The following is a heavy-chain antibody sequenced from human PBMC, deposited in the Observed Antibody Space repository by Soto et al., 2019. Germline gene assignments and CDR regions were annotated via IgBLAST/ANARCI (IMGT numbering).Heavy chain of an antibody. Sequence: QITLKESGPTLVQPTQTLTLTCTFSGFSLSTSGVGVGWIRQPPGKALESLALIYWNDDKRYSPSLKSRLTITKDTSQNQVVLTMTNMDPVDTATYSCAHPLRYEDGLPGFDYWSHVTLVTFSS. CDR3: AHPLRYEDGLPGFDY. V-gene: IGHV2-5*01. CDR1: GFSLSTSGVG. CDR2: IYWNDDK. D-gene: IGHD3-9*01. J-gene: IGHJ4*01.